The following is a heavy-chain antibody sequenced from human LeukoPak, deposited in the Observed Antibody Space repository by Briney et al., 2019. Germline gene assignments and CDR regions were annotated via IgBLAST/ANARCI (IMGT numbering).Heavy chain of an antibody. V-gene: IGHV4-39*01. Sequence: SETLSLTCSVSGGSISSSSSYWGWIRQPPGKGLEWIGSIYYSGSSFDNPALKSRVTISVDTSKNQFSLKLSSVTAADTAVYYCARHRSGWLQSSFDYWGQGALVTVSS. CDR1: GGSISSSSSY. J-gene: IGHJ4*02. CDR2: IYYSGSS. D-gene: IGHD5-24*01. CDR3: ARHRSGWLQSSFDY.